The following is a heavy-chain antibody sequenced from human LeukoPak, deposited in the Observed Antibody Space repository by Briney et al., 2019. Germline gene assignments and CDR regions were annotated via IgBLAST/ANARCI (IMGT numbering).Heavy chain of an antibody. D-gene: IGHD2-15*01. CDR3: ARYSNSDYYYYMDV. Sequence: ASVKVSCKASGYTFTGYYMHWVRQAPGQGLEWMGWINPNSGGTNYAQKFQGRVTMTRDASISTAYMELSSLRSEDTAVYYCARYSNSDYYYYMDVWGKGTTVTVSS. J-gene: IGHJ6*03. CDR2: INPNSGGT. CDR1: GYTFTGYY. V-gene: IGHV1-2*02.